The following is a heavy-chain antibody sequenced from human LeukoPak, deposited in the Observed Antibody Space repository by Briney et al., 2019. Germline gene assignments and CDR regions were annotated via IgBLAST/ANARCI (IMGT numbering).Heavy chain of an antibody. V-gene: IGHV5-51*01. CDR2: IYPGDSDT. CDR3: ASLTSLGYYGSGSYSLRY. D-gene: IGHD3-10*01. CDR1: GYKFTNYW. J-gene: IGHJ4*02. Sequence: GESLKISCKGSGYKFTNYWIGWVRQMPGKGLEWMGIIYPGDSDTRYATSFQGQVTISADKSISTAYLQWSSLKASDTAMYYCASLTSLGYYGSGSYSLRYWGQGTLVTVSS.